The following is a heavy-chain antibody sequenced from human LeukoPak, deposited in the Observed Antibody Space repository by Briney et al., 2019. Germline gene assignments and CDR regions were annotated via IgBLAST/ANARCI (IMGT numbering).Heavy chain of an antibody. Sequence: GVSLRLFCAASGFTFRTYRMHWVRQAPGKGLEGVASIRYDGSDKYYADAVKRRFTISRDNYKNTLYLQMNSLRAEDTAGYYCAKAQKRDIFTGYYTAFDSWGQGTLVSVSS. D-gene: IGHD3-9*01. CDR2: IRYDGSDK. CDR1: GFTFRTYR. CDR3: AKAQKRDIFTGYYTAFDS. V-gene: IGHV3-30*02. J-gene: IGHJ4*02.